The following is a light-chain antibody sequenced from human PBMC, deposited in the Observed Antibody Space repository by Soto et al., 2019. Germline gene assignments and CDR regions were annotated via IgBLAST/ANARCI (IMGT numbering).Light chain of an antibody. J-gene: IGLJ1*01. CDR1: SSDIGGYNY. V-gene: IGLV2-14*01. Sequence: QSALTQPVSVSGSPGQSITISCTGTSSDIGGYNYVSWYQQHPGKAPKLMIYEVSNRPSGVSNRFSGSKSANTASLTISGLQAEDEADYFCSSYGSTSTRYVFGTGTKLTVL. CDR3: SSYGSTSTRYV. CDR2: EVS.